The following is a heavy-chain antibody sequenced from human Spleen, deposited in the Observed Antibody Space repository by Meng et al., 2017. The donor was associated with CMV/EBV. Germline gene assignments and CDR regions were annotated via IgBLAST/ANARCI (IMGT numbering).Heavy chain of an antibody. V-gene: IGHV3-7*01. CDR3: ARHYSGTYGMDV. D-gene: IGHD1-1*01. CDR1: GFIFTDYY. CDR2: IKQDGSEK. Sequence: GESLKISCAASGFIFTDYYMTWVRQAPGKGLEWVANIKQDGSEKYYVDSVKGRFTMSRDNAKKSLYLQMNSLRAEDTAMYYCARHYSGTYGMDVWGQGTTVTVSS. J-gene: IGHJ6*02.